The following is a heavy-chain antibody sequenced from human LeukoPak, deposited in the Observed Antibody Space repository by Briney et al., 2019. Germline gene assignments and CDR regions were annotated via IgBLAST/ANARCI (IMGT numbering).Heavy chain of an antibody. CDR1: GFTFSSYA. D-gene: IGHD6-13*01. V-gene: IGHV3-23*01. CDR3: ATRGYSSSWYNFDY. Sequence: GGSLRLSCAASGFTFSSYAMSWVRQAPGKGLEWVSAISGSGGSTYYADSVKGRFTISRDNSKNTLYLQMNSPRAEDTAVYYCATRGYSSSWYNFDYWGQGTLVTVSS. J-gene: IGHJ4*02. CDR2: ISGSGGST.